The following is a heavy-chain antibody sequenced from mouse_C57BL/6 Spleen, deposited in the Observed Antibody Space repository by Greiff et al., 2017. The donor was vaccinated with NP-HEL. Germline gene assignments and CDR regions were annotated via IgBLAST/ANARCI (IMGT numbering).Heavy chain of an antibody. D-gene: IGHD2-5*01. CDR2: IYPGSGST. CDR3: ARNSNYLYAMDY. J-gene: IGHJ4*01. V-gene: IGHV1-55*01. Sequence: QVQLQQSGAELVKPGASVKMSCKASGYTFTSYWITWVKQRPGQGLEWIGDIYPGSGSTNYNEKFKSKATLTVDTSSSTAYMQLSSLTSEDSAVYYCARNSNYLYAMDYWGQGTSVTVSS. CDR1: GYTFTSYW.